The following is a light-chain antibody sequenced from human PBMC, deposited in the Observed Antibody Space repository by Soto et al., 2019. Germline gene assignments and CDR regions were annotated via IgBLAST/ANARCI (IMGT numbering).Light chain of an antibody. CDR1: QGIRND. V-gene: IGKV1-17*01. J-gene: IGKJ1*01. Sequence: QMTQSTSSLSASLRDRVTITFRASQGIRNDLGWYQQKPGKAPKLLIYAASSLQSGVPSRFSGSGSGTEFTLTISSLQPDDFATYYCQHYNSYSEAFGQGSKA. CDR2: AAS. CDR3: QHYNSYSEA.